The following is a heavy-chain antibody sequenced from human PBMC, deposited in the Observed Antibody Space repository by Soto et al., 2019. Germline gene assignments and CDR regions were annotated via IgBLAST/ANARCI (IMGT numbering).Heavy chain of an antibody. CDR1: GQSFSGHS. J-gene: IGHJ4*02. CDR2: INESGSP. Sequence: QVQLQQWGAGLVKPSETLSLACAVYGQSFSGHSWAWIRQPPGKGREWIVEINESGSPYYNPSLKSRVTISTDTSKNQVSLKLSSVSAADTAAYFCARGSGIVALPGELEDVNYDYWGQGTLVNVSS. V-gene: IGHV4-34*01. CDR3: ARGSGIVALPGELEDVNYDY. D-gene: IGHD3-3*02.